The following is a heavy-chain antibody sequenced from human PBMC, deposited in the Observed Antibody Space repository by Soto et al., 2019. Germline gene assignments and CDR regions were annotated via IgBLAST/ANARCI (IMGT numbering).Heavy chain of an antibody. D-gene: IGHD2-2*01. CDR3: ARDPAQVEIRFDL. Sequence: SETLSLTCAVSGYSISSVYTWGWIRVPPVKELEWIGSLYHGGRKYYNPSLKRRATISVDTSKKQFSLKVTSVTAADTAVYYCARDPAQVEIRFDLWGQGTLVTVS. J-gene: IGHJ5*02. CDR2: LYHGGRK. V-gene: IGHV4-38-2*02. CDR1: GYSISSVYT.